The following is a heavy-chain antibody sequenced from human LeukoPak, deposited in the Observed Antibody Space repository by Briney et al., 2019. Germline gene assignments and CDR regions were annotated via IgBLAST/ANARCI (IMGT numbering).Heavy chain of an antibody. D-gene: IGHD1-26*01. Sequence: GGSLRLSCAASGXTFSDHYMSWIRQAPGKGLEWVSYISSRSRYTDYADSVKGRFTISRDNAKNSLYLQMNSLRAEDTAVYYCARINTGSYFDYWGQGTLVTVSS. J-gene: IGHJ4*02. CDR3: ARINTGSYFDY. CDR2: ISSRSRYT. CDR1: GXTFSDHY. V-gene: IGHV3-11*06.